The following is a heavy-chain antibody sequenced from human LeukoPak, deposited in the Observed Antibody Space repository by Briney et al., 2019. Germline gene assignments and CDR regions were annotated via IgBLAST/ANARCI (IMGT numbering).Heavy chain of an antibody. J-gene: IGHJ4*02. CDR2: ISSSGSTI. CDR3: ARDGYTLGYNDY. D-gene: IGHD5-24*01. V-gene: IGHV3-48*04. Sequence: GGSLRLSCAASGFTFSSYAMSWVRQAPGKGLEWVSYISSSGSTIYYADSVKGRFTISRDNAKNSLYLQMNSLRAEDTAVYYCARDGYTLGYNDYWGQGTLVTVSS. CDR1: GFTFSSYA.